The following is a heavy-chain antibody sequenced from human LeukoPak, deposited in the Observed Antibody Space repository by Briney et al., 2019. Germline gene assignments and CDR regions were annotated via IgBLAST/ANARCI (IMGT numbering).Heavy chain of an antibody. CDR1: GGSISSDSYY. Sequence: SQTLSLTCSVSGGSISSDSYYWSWIRQPAGKGLEWIGRIYDSGGTNYNPSLESRVTISVDTSKNQFTLKLSSVTAADTAVYYCARALRDFGNWFDSWGQGTLVTVSS. J-gene: IGHJ5*01. V-gene: IGHV4-61*02. CDR3: ARALRDFGNWFDS. D-gene: IGHD3-3*01. CDR2: IYDSGGT.